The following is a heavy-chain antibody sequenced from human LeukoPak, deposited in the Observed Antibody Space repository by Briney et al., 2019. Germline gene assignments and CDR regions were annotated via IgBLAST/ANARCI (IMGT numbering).Heavy chain of an antibody. CDR1: GYTFTGYY. CDR3: ARRSTANRGRYYFDY. Sequence: ASVKVSCKASGYTFTGYYMHWVRQAPGQGLEWMGWINPNSGGTSYAQKFQGRVTMTRDTSISTAYMELSRLRSDDTAVYYCARRSTANRGRYYFDYWGQGTLVTVSS. V-gene: IGHV1-2*02. D-gene: IGHD4-17*01. CDR2: INPNSGGT. J-gene: IGHJ4*02.